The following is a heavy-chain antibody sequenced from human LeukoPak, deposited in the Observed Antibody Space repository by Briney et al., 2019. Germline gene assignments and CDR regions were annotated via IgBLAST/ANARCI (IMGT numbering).Heavy chain of an antibody. D-gene: IGHD3-3*01. CDR1: GGSISSGDYY. CDR3: AREGHDFWSGSRGWFDS. Sequence: SETLSLTCTVSGGSISSGDYYWSWIRQPPGKGLEYIGYTHNSGSTFYNPSLKSRFTISVDTSKNQFSLKVRSVTATDTAVYYCAREGHDFWSGSRGWFDSWGPGTLVTVSS. J-gene: IGHJ5*01. V-gene: IGHV4-30-4*01. CDR2: THNSGST.